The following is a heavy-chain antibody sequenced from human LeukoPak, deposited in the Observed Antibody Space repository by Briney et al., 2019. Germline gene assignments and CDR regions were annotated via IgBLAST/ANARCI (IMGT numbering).Heavy chain of an antibody. Sequence: KPSETLSLTCTVSGGSISSYYWNWIRQPPGKGLEWIGYIHYSGSTNHNPSLKSRVTISVDKSKNQFSLKLTSVTAADTAVYYCARDGEAGGFDSWGQGTMVTVSS. V-gene: IGHV4-59*01. CDR1: GGSISSYY. J-gene: IGHJ4*02. CDR3: ARDGEAGGFDS. D-gene: IGHD6-19*01. CDR2: IHYSGST.